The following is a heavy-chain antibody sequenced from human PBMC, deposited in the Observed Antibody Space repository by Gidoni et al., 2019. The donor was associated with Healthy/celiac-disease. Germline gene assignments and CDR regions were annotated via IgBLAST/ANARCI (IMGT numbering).Heavy chain of an antibody. D-gene: IGHD6-19*01. Sequence: QVQLVESGGGVVQPGRSLRLSCAASGFTFSRYGMHWVRQAPGKGLEWVAVISYDGSNKYYADSVKGRFTISRDNSKNTLYLQMNSLRAEDTAVYYCAKDSRKYQLLSIAVAGTLDYWGQGTLVTVSS. CDR2: ISYDGSNK. V-gene: IGHV3-30*18. J-gene: IGHJ4*02. CDR3: AKDSRKYQLLSIAVAGTLDY. CDR1: GFTFSRYG.